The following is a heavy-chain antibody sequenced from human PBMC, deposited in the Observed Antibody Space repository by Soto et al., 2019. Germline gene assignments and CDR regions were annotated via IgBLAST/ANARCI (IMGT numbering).Heavy chain of an antibody. CDR1: GFTVSSNY. J-gene: IGHJ4*02. Sequence: GGSLRLSCAASGFTVSSNYMSWVRQAPGKGLEWVSVIYSGGSTYYADSVKGRFTISRDNSKNTLYLQMNSLRAEDTAVYYCAKDLPYYYDSSGYYSWGQGTLVTVSS. D-gene: IGHD3-22*01. CDR2: IYSGGST. V-gene: IGHV3-53*01. CDR3: AKDLPYYYDSSGYYS.